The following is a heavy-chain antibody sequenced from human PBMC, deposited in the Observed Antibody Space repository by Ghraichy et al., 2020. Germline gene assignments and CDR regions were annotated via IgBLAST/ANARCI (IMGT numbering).Heavy chain of an antibody. J-gene: IGHJ3*02. CDR1: GFTFSSYW. CDR3: AREPPPVVPAASAFDI. D-gene: IGHD2-2*01. Sequence: GGSLRLSCAASGFTFSSYWMSWVRQAPGKGLEWVANIKQDGSEKYYVDSVKGRFTISRDNAKNSLYLQMNSLRAEDTAVYYCAREPPPVVPAASAFDIWGQGKMVTVSS. V-gene: IGHV3-7*01. CDR2: IKQDGSEK.